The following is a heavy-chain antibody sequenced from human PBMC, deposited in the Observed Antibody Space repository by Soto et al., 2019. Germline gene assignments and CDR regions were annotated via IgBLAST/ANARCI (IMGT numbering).Heavy chain of an antibody. CDR1: GFTFSNSD. J-gene: IGHJ3*01. CDR2: ISRSSDAT. Sequence: EVQLLESGGGLVQPGGSLRLSCAASGFTFSNSDMSWVRQAPGKGLEWVSHISRSSDATYYADSVKGRFTIARDNSKSMLFLQVNRLRDEDTAVYYCACSSGWFDAFDVWGQGTMVTVSS. D-gene: IGHD6-19*01. V-gene: IGHV3-23*01. CDR3: ACSSGWFDAFDV.